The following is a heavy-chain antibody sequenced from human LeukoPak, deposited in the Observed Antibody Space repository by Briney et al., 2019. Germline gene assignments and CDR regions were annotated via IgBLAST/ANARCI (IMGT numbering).Heavy chain of an antibody. CDR3: VRGALPGDNWYFDP. CDR1: GFHFIAYD. V-gene: IGHV3-13*01. J-gene: IGHJ2*01. Sequence: GGSLRLSCATSGFHFIAYDMHWVRQAPGKGLEWVSALGSAGDTYYPGAVKGRFIISRDYATNSLFLQMNSRRAGNTAVYFCVRGALPGDNWYFDPWGRGTLVIVSS. CDR2: LGSAGDT.